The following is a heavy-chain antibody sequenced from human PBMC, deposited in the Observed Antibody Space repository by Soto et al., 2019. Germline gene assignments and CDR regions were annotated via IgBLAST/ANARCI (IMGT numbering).Heavy chain of an antibody. V-gene: IGHV1-18*04. J-gene: IGHJ6*02. CDR3: ARIAGAKLYCYYYGMDV. CDR2: ISAYNGNT. D-gene: IGHD2-15*01. Sequence: ASVKVSCKASGYTFTSYGISWVRQAPGQGLEWMGWISAYNGNTNYAQKLQGRVTMTTDTSTSTAYMELRSLRSDDTAVYYCARIAGAKLYCYYYGMDVWGQGTTVTVSS. CDR1: GYTFTSYG.